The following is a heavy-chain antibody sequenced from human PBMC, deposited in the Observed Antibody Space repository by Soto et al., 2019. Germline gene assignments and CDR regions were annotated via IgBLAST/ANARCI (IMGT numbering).Heavy chain of an antibody. V-gene: IGHV3-11*01. CDR3: ARGSSGDDFWSGYYSDYYYGMDV. Sequence: GLLRLSCSASGFPFSDYYRSWIRPAPGKGLEWVSYISSSGSTIYYADSVKGRFTISRDNAKNSLYLQMNSLRAEDTAVYYCARGSSGDDFWSGYYSDYYYGMDVWGQGTTVTLS. D-gene: IGHD3-3*01. CDR2: ISSSGSTI. J-gene: IGHJ6*02. CDR1: GFPFSDYY.